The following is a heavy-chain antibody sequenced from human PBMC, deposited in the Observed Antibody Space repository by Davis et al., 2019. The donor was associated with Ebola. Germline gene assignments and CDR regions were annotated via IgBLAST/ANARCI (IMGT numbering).Heavy chain of an antibody. J-gene: IGHJ4*02. Sequence: GGSLRLSCAASGFTFSSYAMHWVRQAPGKGLEWVAVISYDGSNKYYADSVKGRFTISRDNSKNTLYLQMNSLRAEDTAVYYCAKMHYDSSGYYYPPWYWGQGTLVTVSS. CDR3: AKMHYDSSGYYYPPWY. CDR2: ISYDGSNK. D-gene: IGHD3-22*01. V-gene: IGHV3-30-3*02. CDR1: GFTFSSYA.